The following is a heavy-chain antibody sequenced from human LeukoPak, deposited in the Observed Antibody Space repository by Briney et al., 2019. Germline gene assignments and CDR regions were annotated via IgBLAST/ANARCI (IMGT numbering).Heavy chain of an antibody. J-gene: IGHJ4*02. Sequence: PSETLSLTCAVSGGSISSSYWSWIRQPPGKGLEWIGYIYTSGSTNYNPSLKSRVTVSVDTSKNQFSLKLTSVTAADTAVYYCARRRSGGRDFDYWGQGTLVTVSS. CDR2: IYTSGST. CDR1: GGSISSSY. D-gene: IGHD2-15*01. V-gene: IGHV4-4*09. CDR3: ARRRSGGRDFDY.